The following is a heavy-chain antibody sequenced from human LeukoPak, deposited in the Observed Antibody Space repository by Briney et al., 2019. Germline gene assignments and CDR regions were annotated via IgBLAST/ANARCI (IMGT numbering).Heavy chain of an antibody. CDR2: ISYDGSNK. D-gene: IGHD2-21*01. CDR1: GFTFSSYA. J-gene: IGHJ4*02. V-gene: IGHV3-30*04. Sequence: GGSLRLSCAASGFTFSSYAMHWVRQAPGKGLEWVAVISYDGSNKYYADSVKGRFTISRDNSKNTLYLQMISLRAEDTAVYYCARDVHSILWHWGQGTLVTVSS. CDR3: ARDVHSILWH.